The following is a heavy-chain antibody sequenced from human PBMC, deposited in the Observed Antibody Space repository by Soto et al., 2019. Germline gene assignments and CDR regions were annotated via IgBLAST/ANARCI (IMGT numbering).Heavy chain of an antibody. CDR1: GYTFTSYC. J-gene: IGHJ4*02. Sequence: ASVKVSCNASGYTFTSYCISWVRQAPGQGLEWMGWISAYNGNTNYAQKLQGRVTMTTDTPTSTAYMELRSLRSDDTAVYYCARDGSKYCSSTSCLFDYWGQGTLVTVSS. D-gene: IGHD2-2*01. CDR2: ISAYNGNT. V-gene: IGHV1-18*01. CDR3: ARDGSKYCSSTSCLFDY.